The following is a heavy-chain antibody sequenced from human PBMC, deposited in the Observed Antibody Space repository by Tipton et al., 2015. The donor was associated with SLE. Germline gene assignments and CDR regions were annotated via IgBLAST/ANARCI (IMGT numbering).Heavy chain of an antibody. J-gene: IGHJ6*02. Sequence: TLSLTCTVSGGSISSSDYYWGWVRQPPGKGLEWIGSIYYSGSTYYNPSLKSRVTISVDTSKNQFSLKLSSVTAADTAVYYCARVGGYYGMDVWGQGTTVTVSS. V-gene: IGHV4-39*07. CDR2: IYYSGST. CDR1: GGSISSSDYY. CDR3: ARVGGYYGMDV. D-gene: IGHD3-16*01.